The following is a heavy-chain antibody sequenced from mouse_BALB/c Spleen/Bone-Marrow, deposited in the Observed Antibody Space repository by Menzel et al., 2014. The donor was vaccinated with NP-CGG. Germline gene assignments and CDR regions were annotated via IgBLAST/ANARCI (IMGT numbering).Heavy chain of an antibody. J-gene: IGHJ2*01. CDR3: ARGGYYFDY. Sequence: EVKLVESGGGLVQPGGSLKLSCAASGFTFSSYTMSWVRQTPEKRLEWVAYISNGGGSTYYPDTVKGRFTISRDNAKNTLYLQMSSLKSEDTAMYCCARGGYYFDYWGQGTTLTVPS. CDR2: ISNGGGST. V-gene: IGHV5-12-2*01. CDR1: GFTFSSYT.